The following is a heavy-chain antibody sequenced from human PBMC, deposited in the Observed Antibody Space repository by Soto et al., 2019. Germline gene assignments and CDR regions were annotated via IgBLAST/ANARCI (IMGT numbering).Heavy chain of an antibody. J-gene: IGHJ4*02. CDR2: ISYDGSNK. Sequence: QVQLVESGGGVVQPGRSLRLSCAASGFTFSSYAMHWVRQAPGKGLEWVAVISYDGSNKYYADSVKGRFTISRDNSKNTLYLQMNSLRAEDTAVYYCARDEGWDNWNDSYWGQGTLVTVSS. D-gene: IGHD1-20*01. CDR3: ARDEGWDNWNDSY. CDR1: GFTFSSYA. V-gene: IGHV3-30-3*01.